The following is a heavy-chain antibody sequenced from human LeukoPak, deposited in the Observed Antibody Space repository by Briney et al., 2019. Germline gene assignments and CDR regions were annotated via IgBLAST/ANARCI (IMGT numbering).Heavy chain of an antibody. CDR2: IDPSDSYT. V-gene: IGHV5-10-1*01. J-gene: IGHJ4*02. Sequence: GESLKISCKGSGYSFTSYWISWVRRMPGKGLEWMGRIDPSDSYTNYSPSFQGHVTISADKSVRTAYLQWSSLKASGTAMYFCARHGRYCSSTSCLGYDYWGQGTLVTVSS. D-gene: IGHD2-2*01. CDR3: ARHGRYCSSTSCLGYDY. CDR1: GYSFTSYW.